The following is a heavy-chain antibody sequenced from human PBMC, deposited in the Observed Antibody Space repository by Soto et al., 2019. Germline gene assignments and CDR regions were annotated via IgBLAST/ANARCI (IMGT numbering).Heavy chain of an antibody. CDR3: AWLYSGYDDAFDI. CDR1: GFTVSSNY. Sequence: GGSLRLSCAASGFTVSSNYMSWVRQAPGKGLEWVSVIYSGGSTYYADSVKGRFTISRDNSKNTLYLQMNSLRAEDTAVYYCAWLYSGYDDAFDIWGQGTMVTVSS. CDR2: IYSGGST. V-gene: IGHV3-53*01. J-gene: IGHJ3*02. D-gene: IGHD5-12*01.